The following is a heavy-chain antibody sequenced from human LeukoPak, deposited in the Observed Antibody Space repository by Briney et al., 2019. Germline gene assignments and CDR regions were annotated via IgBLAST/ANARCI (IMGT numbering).Heavy chain of an antibody. D-gene: IGHD5-18*01. CDR3: ARGGYSYGFSGVYYYMDV. J-gene: IGHJ6*03. Sequence: ASVKVSCKASGGTFSSYAISWVRQAPGQGLEWMGGIIPIFGTANYAQKFQGRVTITADKSTSTAYMELSRLRSDDTAVYYCARGGYSYGFSGVYYYMDVWGKGTTVTVSS. CDR2: IIPIFGTA. CDR1: GGTFSSYA. V-gene: IGHV1-69*06.